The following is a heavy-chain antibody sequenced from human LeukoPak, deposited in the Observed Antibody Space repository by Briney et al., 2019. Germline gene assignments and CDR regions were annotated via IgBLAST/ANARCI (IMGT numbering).Heavy chain of an antibody. CDR1: GGSFSGYY. CDR2: INHSGST. V-gene: IGHV4-34*01. Sequence: SETLSLTCAVYGGSFSGYYWSWIRQPPGKGLEWIGEINHSGSTNYNPSLKSRGTISVDTSKNQFSLKLSSVTAADTAVYYCARGKREMATITRESSFGGMDVWGQGTTVTVSS. J-gene: IGHJ6*02. CDR3: ARGKREMATITRESSFGGMDV. D-gene: IGHD5-24*01.